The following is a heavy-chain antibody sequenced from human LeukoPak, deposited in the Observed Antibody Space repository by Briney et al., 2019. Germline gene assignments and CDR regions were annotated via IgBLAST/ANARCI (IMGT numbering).Heavy chain of an antibody. Sequence: GGSLRLSCAASGFTFSSYAMHWVRQAPGKGLEYVSAISSNGGSTYYANSVKGRFTISRDNSKNTLYLQMGSLRAEDTAVYYCAKDQRRGCSSTSCYKWFDPWGQGTLVTVSS. V-gene: IGHV3-64*01. CDR2: ISSNGGST. CDR3: AKDQRRGCSSTSCYKWFDP. J-gene: IGHJ5*02. D-gene: IGHD2-2*02. CDR1: GFTFSSYA.